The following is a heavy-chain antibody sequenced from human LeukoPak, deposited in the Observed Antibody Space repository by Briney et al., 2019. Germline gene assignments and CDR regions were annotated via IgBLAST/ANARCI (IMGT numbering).Heavy chain of an antibody. D-gene: IGHD2-8*01. Sequence: SVKVSCKASGGTFSSYAISWVRQAPGQGLEWMGGIIPIFGTANYTQKFQGRVTITADKSTSTAYMELSSLRSEDTAVYYCAREAHPYCTNGVCYTGFDYWGQGTLVTVSS. V-gene: IGHV1-69*06. CDR1: GGTFSSYA. CDR2: IIPIFGTA. J-gene: IGHJ4*02. CDR3: AREAHPYCTNGVCYTGFDY.